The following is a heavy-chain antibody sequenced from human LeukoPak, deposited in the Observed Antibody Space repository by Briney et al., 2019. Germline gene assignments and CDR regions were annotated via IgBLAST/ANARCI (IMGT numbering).Heavy chain of an antibody. CDR1: GGTFSSYA. V-gene: IGHV1-69*04. Sequence: SVKVSCKASGGTFSSYAISWVRQAPGRGLEWMGRIIPILGIANYAQKFQGRVTITADKSTSTAYMELSSLRSEDTAVYYCAGDYYGSGSYAEIGYYYYGMDVWGQGTTVTVSS. D-gene: IGHD3-10*01. CDR3: AGDYYGSGSYAEIGYYYYGMDV. CDR2: IIPILGIA. J-gene: IGHJ6*02.